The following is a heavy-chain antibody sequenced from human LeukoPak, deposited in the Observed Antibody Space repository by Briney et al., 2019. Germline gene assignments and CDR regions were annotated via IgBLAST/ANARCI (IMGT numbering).Heavy chain of an antibody. J-gene: IGHJ4*02. Sequence: GSLRLSCAASEFTFSSYWMSWVRQAPGKGLEWVANIKQDGSEKYYVDSVKGRFTISRDNAKNSLYLQMNSLRAEDTAVYYCARDAAPKDSSSRLSDYWGQGTLVTVSS. D-gene: IGHD6-13*01. CDR3: ARDAAPKDSSSRLSDY. CDR2: IKQDGSEK. CDR1: EFTFSSYW. V-gene: IGHV3-7*01.